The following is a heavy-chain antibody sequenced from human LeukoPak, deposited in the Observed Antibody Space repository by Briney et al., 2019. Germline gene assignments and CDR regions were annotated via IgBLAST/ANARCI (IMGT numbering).Heavy chain of an antibody. V-gene: IGHV3-23*01. D-gene: IGHD6-19*01. CDR2: IISNASGT. CDR3: SKAHNLVGIFSEY. J-gene: IGHJ4*02. CDR1: GFTFSSYG. Sequence: GGSLRLSCAASGFTFSSYGMNWVRQAPGKGLEWVSTIISNASGTYYADSVKGRFTISRDNAKNTLYLEMNSQRPEDKAIYYCSKAHNLVGIFSEYWGQGTMVTVSS.